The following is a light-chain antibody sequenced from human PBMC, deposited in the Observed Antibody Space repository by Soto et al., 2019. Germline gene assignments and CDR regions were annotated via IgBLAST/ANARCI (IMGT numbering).Light chain of an antibody. CDR2: WAS. J-gene: IGKJ1*01. CDR3: QHYYSIPWT. Sequence: IVMTQSPDSLAVSLGERATINCKSSQSVFSNSNNKNCLAWYQQKPGQPPRLLIYWASTRESGIPDRFSGSWSGTDLTLTIRSLQAEDVAVYYCQHYYSIPWTFGQGTKVEIK. CDR1: QSVFSNSNNKNC. V-gene: IGKV4-1*01.